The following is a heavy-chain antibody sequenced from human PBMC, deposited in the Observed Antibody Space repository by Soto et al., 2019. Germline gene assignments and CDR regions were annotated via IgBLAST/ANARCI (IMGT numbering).Heavy chain of an antibody. J-gene: IGHJ4*02. D-gene: IGHD3-3*01. V-gene: IGHV3-23*01. CDR3: AKSGYDFWSGPSFDY. Sequence: GGSLRLSCAASGFTFSSYAMSWVRQAPGKGLEWVSAISGSGGSTYYADSVKGRFTISRDNSKNTLYLQMNSLRAEDTAVYYCAKSGYDFWSGPSFDYWGQGTLVTVSS. CDR1: GFTFSSYA. CDR2: ISGSGGST.